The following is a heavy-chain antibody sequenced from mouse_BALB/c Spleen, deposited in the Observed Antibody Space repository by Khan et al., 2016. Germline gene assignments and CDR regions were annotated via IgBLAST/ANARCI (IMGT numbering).Heavy chain of an antibody. CDR1: GFDFSRYW. Sequence: EVKLLESGGGLVQPGGTLKLSCAASGFDFSRYWMSWVRQAPGKGLEWIGEINPDSSTIKYTQSLKDKFIISRYNAKNTLYLQLSNVKSEDTALSYCTSLDNSGFSDYWGQGTTLTVSS. CDR2: INPDSSTI. J-gene: IGHJ2*01. V-gene: IGHV4-1*02. D-gene: IGHD1-3*01. CDR3: TSLDNSGFSDY.